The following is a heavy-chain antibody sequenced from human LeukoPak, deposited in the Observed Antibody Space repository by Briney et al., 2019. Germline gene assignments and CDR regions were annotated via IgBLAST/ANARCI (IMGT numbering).Heavy chain of an antibody. D-gene: IGHD2-2*01. CDR3: ARKYCSTTSCSYGFDV. V-gene: IGHV4-34*01. CDR1: GGSFSGYY. Sequence: SETLSLTCTVYGGSFSGYYWTWIRQPPGKGLEWIGEINHSGSTNYNPSLKSRVTISVDTSKNQFSLKLNSVTAADTAVYFCARKYCSTTSCSYGFDVWGQGQWSPSLQ. J-gene: IGHJ3*01. CDR2: INHSGST.